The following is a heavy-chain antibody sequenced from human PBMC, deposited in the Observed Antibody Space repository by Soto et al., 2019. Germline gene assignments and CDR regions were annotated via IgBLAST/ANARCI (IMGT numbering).Heavy chain of an antibody. V-gene: IGHV1-8*01. CDR3: AGPIAVASTGFDY. D-gene: IGHD6-19*01. Sequence: RASVKVSCKASGYTFTSSDINWVRQATGQGLEWMGWMNPNSGNTGYAQKFQGRVTMTRNTSISTAYMELSSLRSEDTAVYYCAGPIAVASTGFDYWGQGTLVTVSS. CDR1: GYTFTSSD. CDR2: MNPNSGNT. J-gene: IGHJ4*02.